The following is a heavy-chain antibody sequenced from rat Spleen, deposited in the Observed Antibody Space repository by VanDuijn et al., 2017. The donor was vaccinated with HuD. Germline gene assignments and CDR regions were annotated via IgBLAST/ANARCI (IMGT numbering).Heavy chain of an antibody. CDR3: TTKGASFDY. Sequence: EVQLVESGGGLVQPGRSLKLSCAASGFTFSNYGMHWIRQAPTKGLEWVASITNTGGSIYYPDSVKGRFTISRDNAQNTLYLQMDSLRSEDTATYYCTTKGASFDYWGQGVMVTVSS. CDR2: ITNTGGSI. J-gene: IGHJ2*01. D-gene: IGHD1-2*01. CDR1: GFTFSNYG. V-gene: IGHV5-19*01.